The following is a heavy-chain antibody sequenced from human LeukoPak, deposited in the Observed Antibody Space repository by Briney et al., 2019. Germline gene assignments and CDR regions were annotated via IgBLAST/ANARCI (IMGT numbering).Heavy chain of an antibody. CDR3: AKNKGYNYGSSYGMDV. D-gene: IGHD5-18*01. V-gene: IGHV3-23*01. CDR1: GFTFSSYA. J-gene: IGHJ6*02. CDR2: ISGSGGST. Sequence: GGSLRLSCAASGFTFSSYAMSWVRQAPGKGLEWVSAISGSGGSTYYADSVKGRFTISRDNSKNTLYLQMNSLRAEDTAVYYCAKNKGYNYGSSYGMDVWGQGTTVTVSS.